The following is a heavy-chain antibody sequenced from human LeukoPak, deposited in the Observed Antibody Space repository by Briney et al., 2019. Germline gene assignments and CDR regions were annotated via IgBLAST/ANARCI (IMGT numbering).Heavy chain of an antibody. CDR1: GFTFSSYW. Sequence: AGTLRLSCAASGFTFSSYWMSWVRQAPGKGLEWVANIKQDGSEKYYVDSVKGRFTISRDNAKNSLYLQMNSLRTEDTAVYYCARDSYLLPGTGGSLDYWGQGTLVTVSS. V-gene: IGHV3-7*01. CDR2: IKQDGSEK. D-gene: IGHD2-8*02. J-gene: IGHJ4*02. CDR3: ARDSYLLPGTGGSLDY.